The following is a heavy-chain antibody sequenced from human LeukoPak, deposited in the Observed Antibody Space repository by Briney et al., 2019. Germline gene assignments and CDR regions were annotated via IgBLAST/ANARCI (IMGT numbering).Heavy chain of an antibody. Sequence: ASVKLSCKASGGTFSSYAISWVRQAPGQGLEWMGGIIPIFGTANYAQKFQGRVTITADESTSTVYMELSSLRSEDTAVYYCARATSGWYWFEPWGQGTLVTVSS. D-gene: IGHD6-19*01. V-gene: IGHV1-69*13. CDR2: IIPIFGTA. J-gene: IGHJ5*02. CDR3: ARATSGWYWFEP. CDR1: GGTFSSYA.